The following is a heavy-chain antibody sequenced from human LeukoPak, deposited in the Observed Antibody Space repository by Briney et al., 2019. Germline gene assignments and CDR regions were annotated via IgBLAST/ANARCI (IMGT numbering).Heavy chain of an antibody. CDR3: ARGIAAAGGGLYYFDY. D-gene: IGHD6-13*01. Sequence: GGSLRLSCAASGFTFSSYGMHWVRQAPGKGLEWVAVIWYDGSNKYYADSVKGRFTISRDNSKSTLYLQMNSLRAEDTAVYYCARGIAAAGGGLYYFDYWGQGTLVTVSS. CDR2: IWYDGSNK. CDR1: GFTFSSYG. V-gene: IGHV3-33*01. J-gene: IGHJ4*02.